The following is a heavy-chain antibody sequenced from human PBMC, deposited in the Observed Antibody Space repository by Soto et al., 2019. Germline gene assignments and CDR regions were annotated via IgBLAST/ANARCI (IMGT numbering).Heavy chain of an antibody. J-gene: IGHJ4*02. CDR1: GYTFTGYY. CDR2: INPNSGGT. V-gene: IGHV1-2*04. CDR3: VRLARCMGGSCYETEFDY. Sequence: ASVKVSCNASGYTFTGYYMHWVRQAPGQGLEWMGWINPNSGGTNYAQKFQGWVTMTRDTSISTAYMELSRLRSDDTAVYYCVRLARCMGGSCYETEFDYWGQGTLVNVSS. D-gene: IGHD2-15*01.